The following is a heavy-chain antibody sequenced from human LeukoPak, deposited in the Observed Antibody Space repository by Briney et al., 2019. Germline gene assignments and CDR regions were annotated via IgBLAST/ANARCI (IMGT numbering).Heavy chain of an antibody. Sequence: PGRSLRLSCAASGFTFSSYGMHWVRQAPGKGLEWVAVIWYDGSNKYYADSVKGRFTISRDNSKNTLYLQMNSLRAEDTAVYYCAKGESEHSGNYLDNWSDPWGLGTLVTVSS. CDR1: GFTFSSYG. V-gene: IGHV3-33*06. J-gene: IGHJ5*02. D-gene: IGHD1-26*01. CDR3: AKGESEHSGNYLDNWSDP. CDR2: IWYDGSNK.